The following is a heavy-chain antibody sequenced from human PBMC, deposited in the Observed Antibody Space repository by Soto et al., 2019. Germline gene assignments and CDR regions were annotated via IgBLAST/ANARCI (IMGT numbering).Heavy chain of an antibody. V-gene: IGHV3-30-3*01. CDR1: GFTFSSYA. CDR3: ARDLVAYNWNDAGWFDP. J-gene: IGHJ5*02. CDR2: ISYDGSNK. Sequence: QVQLVESGGGVVQPGRSLRLSCAASGFTFSSYAMHWVRQAPGKGLEWVAVISYDGSNKYYADSVKGRFTISRDNSKNTLYRQMNSLRAEDTAVYYCARDLVAYNWNDAGWFDPWGQGTLVTVSS. D-gene: IGHD1-1*01.